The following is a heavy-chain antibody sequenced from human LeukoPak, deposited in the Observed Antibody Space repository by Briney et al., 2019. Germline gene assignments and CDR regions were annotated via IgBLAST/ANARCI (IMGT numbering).Heavy chain of an antibody. CDR2: IIPIFGTA. V-gene: IGHV1-69*05. CDR3: ARGYSNYYYMDV. D-gene: IGHD1-26*01. J-gene: IGHJ6*03. CDR1: GGTFSSYA. Sequence: SVKVSCKASGGTFSSYAISWVRQAPGQGLKWMGGIIPIFGTANYAQKFQGRVTITTDESTSTAYMELSSLRSEDTAVYYCARGYSNYYYMDVWGKGTTVTVSS.